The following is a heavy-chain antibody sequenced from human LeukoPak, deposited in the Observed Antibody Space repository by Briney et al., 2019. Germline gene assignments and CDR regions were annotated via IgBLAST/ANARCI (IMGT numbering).Heavy chain of an antibody. CDR3: TRGSTYYDSSGQVPFDY. J-gene: IGHJ4*02. D-gene: IGHD3-22*01. CDR2: ISSSSSTI. Sequence: GGSLRLSCAASGFTFSTYSMNWVRQAPGKGLEWVSYISSSSSTIYYADSVKGRFTISRDNAKNSLYLQMNSLRAEDTAVYYCTRGSTYYDSSGQVPFDYWGQGTLVTVSS. CDR1: GFTFSTYS. V-gene: IGHV3-48*01.